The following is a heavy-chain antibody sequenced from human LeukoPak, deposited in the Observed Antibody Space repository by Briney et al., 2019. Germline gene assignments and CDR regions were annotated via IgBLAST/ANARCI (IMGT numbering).Heavy chain of an antibody. V-gene: IGHV3-7*01. D-gene: IGHD4-23*01. CDR1: GFTFSDSY. CDR3: AKLLRDVTIYDF. J-gene: IGHJ4*01. CDR2: VKQDESAR. Sequence: GGSLRLAFAASGFTFSDSYMSWIRQAPGKGLEWVASVKQDESARFYVDSVRGRFTISRDNAKNSLFLQMNFLRAEDTAFYYCAKLLRDVTIYDFWGHGALVTVSS.